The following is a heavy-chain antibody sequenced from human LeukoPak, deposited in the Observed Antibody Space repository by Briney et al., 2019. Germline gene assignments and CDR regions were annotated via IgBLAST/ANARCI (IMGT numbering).Heavy chain of an antibody. J-gene: IGHJ4*02. CDR3: ARDMDGGDPMYYFDY. D-gene: IGHD2-21*02. Sequence: PGGSLRLSCAASGFTFSSYGMHWVRQAPDKGLEWVAVIWYDGSNKYCADSVKGRFTISRDNSKNTLYLQMNSLRAEDTAVYYCARDMDGGDPMYYFDYWGQGTLVTVSS. V-gene: IGHV3-33*01. CDR1: GFTFSSYG. CDR2: IWYDGSNK.